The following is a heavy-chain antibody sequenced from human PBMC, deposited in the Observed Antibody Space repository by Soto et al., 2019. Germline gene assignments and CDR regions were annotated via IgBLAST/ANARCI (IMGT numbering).Heavy chain of an antibody. V-gene: IGHV1-18*01. CDR1: GYTFTSYG. CDR3: AREAQDIVVVPAARRYYGMDV. D-gene: IGHD2-2*01. CDR2: ISAYNGNT. J-gene: IGHJ6*02. Sequence: QVQLVQSGAEVKKPGASVKVSCKASGYTFTSYGISWVRQAPGQGLEWMGWISAYNGNTNYAQKLQGRVTMTTDTSTSTANVELRSLRSDDTAVYYCAREAQDIVVVPAARRYYGMDVWGQGTTVTVSS.